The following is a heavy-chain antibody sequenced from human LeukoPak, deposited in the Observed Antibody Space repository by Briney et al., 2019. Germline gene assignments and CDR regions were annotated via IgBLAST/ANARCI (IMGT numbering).Heavy chain of an antibody. CDR2: IYYSGST. CDR1: GGSISSSSYY. Sequence: SETLSLTCTVSGGSISSSSYYRGWIRQPPGKGLEWIGSIYYSGSTYYNPSLKSRVTISVDTSKNQFSLKLSSVTAADTAVYYCARQTYSSSWPFDYWGQGTLVTVSS. D-gene: IGHD6-13*01. V-gene: IGHV4-39*01. J-gene: IGHJ4*02. CDR3: ARQTYSSSWPFDY.